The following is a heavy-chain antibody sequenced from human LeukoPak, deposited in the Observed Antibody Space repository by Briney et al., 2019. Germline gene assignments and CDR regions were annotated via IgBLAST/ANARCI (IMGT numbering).Heavy chain of an antibody. CDR1: GYSFTSYW. CDR2: IYPGDSDT. D-gene: IGHD3-10*01. Sequence: GESLKISCKGSGYSFTSYWIAWVRQMPGKGLEWMGMIYPGDSDTRYSPSFEGQVTISADKSITTAYLQWSSLKASDTAMYFCARTTTVRGVITYFDYWGQGTRSPSPQ. CDR3: ARTTTVRGVITYFDY. V-gene: IGHV5-51*01. J-gene: IGHJ4*02.